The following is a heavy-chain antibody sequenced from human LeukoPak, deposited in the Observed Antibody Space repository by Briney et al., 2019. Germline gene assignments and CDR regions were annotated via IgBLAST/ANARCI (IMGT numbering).Heavy chain of an antibody. Sequence: ETLXXTXTVSGGSISSYYWXWIRQPPGKGXEWXGYIYYSGSTNYNPSLKSRVTISVDTSKNQFSLKLSSVTAADTAVYYCARVRGYYDSSGRNWFDPWGQGTLVTVSS. V-gene: IGHV4-59*01. CDR2: IYYSGST. CDR1: GGSISSYY. J-gene: IGHJ5*02. D-gene: IGHD3-22*01. CDR3: ARVRGYYDSSGRNWFDP.